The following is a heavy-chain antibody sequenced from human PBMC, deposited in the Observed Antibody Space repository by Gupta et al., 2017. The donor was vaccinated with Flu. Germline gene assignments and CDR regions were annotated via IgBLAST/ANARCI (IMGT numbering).Heavy chain of an antibody. CDR2: ISGSGGST. CDR1: GFTFSSYA. J-gene: IGHJ4*02. D-gene: IGHD3-22*01. CDR3: AKTYDSSGYPQRGGCDFDY. V-gene: IGHV3-23*01. Sequence: EVQLLESGGGLVQPGGSLRLSCAASGFTFSSYAMSWVRQAPGKGLEWVSAISGSGGSTYYADSVKGRFTISRDNSKNTLYLQMNSLRAEDTAVYYCAKTYDSSGYPQRGGCDFDYWGQGTLVTVSS.